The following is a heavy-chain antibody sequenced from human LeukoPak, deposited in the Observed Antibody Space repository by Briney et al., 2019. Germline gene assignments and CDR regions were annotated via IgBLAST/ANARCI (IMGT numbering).Heavy chain of an antibody. Sequence: HSGGSLRRSCAASGFTFSSYGMHWVRQAPGKGLEWVAVISYDGSNKFYADSVRGRFTISRDNSKNTLYLQMNSLRAEDTAVYYCAKGRNSGSLIPLFDYWGQGTLVTVSS. CDR1: GFTFSSYG. V-gene: IGHV3-30*18. D-gene: IGHD3-10*01. CDR2: ISYDGSNK. J-gene: IGHJ4*02. CDR3: AKGRNSGSLIPLFDY.